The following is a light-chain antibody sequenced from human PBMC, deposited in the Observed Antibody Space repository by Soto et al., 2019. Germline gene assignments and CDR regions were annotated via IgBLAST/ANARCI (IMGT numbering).Light chain of an antibody. CDR3: QQAKSFPFT. CDR2: LAF. V-gene: IGKV1-39*01. CDR1: QNINTY. J-gene: IGKJ4*01. Sequence: IQVTQSPSSLSASVGDRVTITCRASQNINTYLNWYRQKSGKAPELLIFLAFTLQTGVPSRFSGSGSGTNFSLTISSLQREDFATYFCQQAKSFPFTFGGGTKVEI.